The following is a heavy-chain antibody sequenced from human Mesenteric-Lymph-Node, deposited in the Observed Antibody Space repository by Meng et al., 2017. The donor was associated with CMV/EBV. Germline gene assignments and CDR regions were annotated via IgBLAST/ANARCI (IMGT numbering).Heavy chain of an antibody. CDR2: ISYDGSNK. D-gene: IGHD5-24*01. Sequence: GGSLRLSCAASGFTFSSYAMHWVRQAPGKGLEWVAVISYDGSNKYYADSVKGRFTISRDNSKNTLYLQMNSLRAEDTAVYYCARREGDYYGMDVWGQGTTVTVSS. CDR3: ARREGDYYGMDV. J-gene: IGHJ6*02. V-gene: IGHV3-30-3*01. CDR1: GFTFSSYA.